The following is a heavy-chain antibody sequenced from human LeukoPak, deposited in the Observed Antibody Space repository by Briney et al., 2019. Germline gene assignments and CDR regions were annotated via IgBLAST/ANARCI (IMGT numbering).Heavy chain of an antibody. D-gene: IGHD2-21*01. CDR3: ARGRGEGAGGYYFDY. CDR2: ISWNSGSI. V-gene: IGHV3-9*01. Sequence: GGSLRLSCAASGFTFDDYAMHWVRQAPGKGLEWVSGISWNSGSIGYADSVKGRFTISRDNAKNSLYLQMSSLRAEDTAVYYCARGRGEGAGGYYFDYWGQGTLVTVSS. CDR1: GFTFDDYA. J-gene: IGHJ4*02.